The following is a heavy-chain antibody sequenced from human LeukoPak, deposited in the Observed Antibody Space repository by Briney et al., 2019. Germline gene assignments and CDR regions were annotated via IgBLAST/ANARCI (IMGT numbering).Heavy chain of an antibody. V-gene: IGHV3-9*03. CDR3: AKAHQRYFDWSSFDC. CDR2: INWNSDRI. CDR1: GFTFDDYA. J-gene: IGHJ4*02. D-gene: IGHD3-9*01. Sequence: GRSLRLSCAASGFTFDDYAMHWVRQAPGKGLEWVSGINWNSDRIGYADSVKGRFTISRDNAKNSLYLQMNSLRAEDMALYYCAKAHQRYFDWSSFDCWGQGTLVTVSS.